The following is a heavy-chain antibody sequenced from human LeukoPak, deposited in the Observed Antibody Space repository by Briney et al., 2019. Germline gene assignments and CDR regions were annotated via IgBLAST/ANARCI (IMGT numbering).Heavy chain of an antibody. V-gene: IGHV3-33*01. CDR3: ARDRGDHYYLDC. J-gene: IGHJ4*02. CDR1: GYTFTGYY. D-gene: IGHD4-17*01. CDR2: IWYDGSSK. Sequence: SCKASGYTFTGYYMHWVRQAPGKGLEWVAFIWYDGSSKYYADSVKGRFTISRDNSKNTLYLEMNSLRAEDSGVYCCARDRGDHYYLDCWGQGTLVTVSS.